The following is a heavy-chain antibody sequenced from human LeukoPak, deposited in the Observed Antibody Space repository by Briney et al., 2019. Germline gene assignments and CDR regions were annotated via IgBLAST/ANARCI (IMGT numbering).Heavy chain of an antibody. Sequence: PGGSLRLSCAASGFTFSSYAMSWVRQAPGKWLEWVSAISGSGGSTYYADSVKGRFTIPRDNPKNTLYLQMNSLRAEDTAVYYCAPRIVGATVVDLWGRGTLVTVSS. V-gene: IGHV3-23*01. D-gene: IGHD1-26*01. CDR2: ISGSGGST. CDR1: GFTFSSYA. J-gene: IGHJ2*01. CDR3: APRIVGATVVDL.